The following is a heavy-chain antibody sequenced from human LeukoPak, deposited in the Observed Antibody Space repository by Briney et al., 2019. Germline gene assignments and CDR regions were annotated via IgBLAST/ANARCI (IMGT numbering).Heavy chain of an antibody. D-gene: IGHD6-13*01. J-gene: IGHJ4*02. CDR3: ARAFVSIAAAGLAEEGYFDY. CDR1: GFTFRSYW. Sequence: PGGSLRLSCAASGFTFRSYWMHWVRQAPGKGLWWVSRINSDGSSTNYADSVKGRFTISRENAKNTLYLQMNSLRVEDTAVYYCARAFVSIAAAGLAEEGYFDYWGQGTLVTVSS. CDR2: INSDGSST. V-gene: IGHV3-74*01.